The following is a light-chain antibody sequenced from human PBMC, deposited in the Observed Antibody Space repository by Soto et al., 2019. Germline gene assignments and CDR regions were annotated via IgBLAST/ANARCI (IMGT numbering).Light chain of an antibody. CDR1: QSVSSNY. Sequence: EIVLTQSPGTLSLSPGQRATLSCRASQSVSSNYLAWYQQKTGQAPRLLIYGASSRATGIPDRFSGSGSGTDFTLTVSRLEPEDFAVYYCQQYGSSPRTFDQGTKVEIK. CDR3: QQYGSSPRT. J-gene: IGKJ1*01. CDR2: GAS. V-gene: IGKV3-20*01.